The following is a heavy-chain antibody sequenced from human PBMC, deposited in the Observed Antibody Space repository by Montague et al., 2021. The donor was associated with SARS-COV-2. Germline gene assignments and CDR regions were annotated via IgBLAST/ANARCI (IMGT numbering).Heavy chain of an antibody. CDR3: ARAPYYRSSWYAYFDY. V-gene: IGHV4-59*01. Sequence: SETLSLTCTVSGDSMNNYYWCWIRQPPGKGLEWIGYINYSGSTHYNPSLQSRVTQSKYTSKNQFSLRLTFVTAADTAMYFCARAPYYRSSWYAYFDYWGQGTLVTVSS. D-gene: IGHD6-13*01. J-gene: IGHJ4*02. CDR2: INYSGST. CDR1: GDSMNNYY.